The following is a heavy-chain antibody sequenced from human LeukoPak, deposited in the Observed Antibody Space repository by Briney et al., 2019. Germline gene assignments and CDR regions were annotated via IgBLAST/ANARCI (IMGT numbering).Heavy chain of an antibody. Sequence: GASVKVSCKASGYAFTSYGISWVRQAPGQGLEWMGWISAYNGNTNYAQKLQGRVTMTRNTSISTAYMELSSLRSEDTAVYYCARDKDIVVVPAELIRTPYYYYMDVWGKGTTVTVSS. CDR3: ARDKDIVVVPAELIRTPYYYYMDV. D-gene: IGHD2-2*01. CDR2: ISAYNGNT. CDR1: GYAFTSYG. J-gene: IGHJ6*03. V-gene: IGHV1-18*01.